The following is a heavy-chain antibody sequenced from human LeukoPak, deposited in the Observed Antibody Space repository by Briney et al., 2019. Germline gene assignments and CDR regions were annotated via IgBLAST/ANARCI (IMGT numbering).Heavy chain of an antibody. J-gene: IGHJ2*01. Sequence: GSLGLSWAASWFTGSSHYIGLVRQAPGKGPELVSVIYSGGSTYYADSVKGRFTISRDNSKNTLYLQMNSLRAEDTAVYYCASSPPGVTTYWYFDLWGRGTLVTVSS. CDR2: IYSGGST. CDR3: ASSPPGVTTYWYFDL. D-gene: IGHD4-17*01. CDR1: WFTGSSHY. V-gene: IGHV3-53*01.